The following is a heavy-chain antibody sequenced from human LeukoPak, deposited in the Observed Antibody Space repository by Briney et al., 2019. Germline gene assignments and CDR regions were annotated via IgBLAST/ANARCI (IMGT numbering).Heavy chain of an antibody. Sequence: ASVKVSCKASGYTFTSYGISWVRQAPGQGLEWMGWISAYNGNTKCSQEFQGRLTITRDTSASTVYMDLSSLKSEDMAVYYCARSGGSRGTVTPPGDFWGQGTLVTVSS. V-gene: IGHV1-18*03. D-gene: IGHD4-17*01. CDR3: ARSGGSRGTVTPPGDF. J-gene: IGHJ4*02. CDR1: GYTFTSYG. CDR2: ISAYNGNT.